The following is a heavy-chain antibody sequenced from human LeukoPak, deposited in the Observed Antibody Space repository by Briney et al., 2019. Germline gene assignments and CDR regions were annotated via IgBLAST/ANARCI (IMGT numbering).Heavy chain of an antibody. Sequence: PSETLSLTCTVSGDSIISTNYYWGWIRQPPGKGLEWIGHIYYSGATYYNSSLKSRVTISVDTSKNQFSLKLNSVTAADTAVYYCARGDSGSYYRAFDIWGQGTMVTVSS. CDR3: ARGDSGSYYRAFDI. D-gene: IGHD3-10*01. CDR2: IYYSGAT. J-gene: IGHJ3*02. V-gene: IGHV4-39*07. CDR1: GDSIISTNYY.